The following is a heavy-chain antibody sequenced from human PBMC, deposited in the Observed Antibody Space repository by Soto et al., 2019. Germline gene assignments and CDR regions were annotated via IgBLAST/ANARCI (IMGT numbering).Heavy chain of an antibody. CDR2: IFSNDEK. J-gene: IGHJ5*01. D-gene: IGHD6-13*01. Sequence: QVTVNESGPVLVKPTETLALTCTVSGFTLSNAGLGVSWIRQPPGKALEWLAHIFSNDEKSYSTSLKSKLTISKDTSKRQVVLTLTNPDAVDTPRYYCASTYSTSWDWFDSWGQGILVTVSS. V-gene: IGHV2-26*04. CDR3: ASTYSTSWDWFDS. CDR1: GFTLSNAGLG.